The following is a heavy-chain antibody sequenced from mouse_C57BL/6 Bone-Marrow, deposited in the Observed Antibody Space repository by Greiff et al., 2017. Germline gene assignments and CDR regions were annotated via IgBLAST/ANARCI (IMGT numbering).Heavy chain of an antibody. Sequence: VKVVESGAELVRPGASVKLSCKASGYTFTSYGISWVKQRTGQGLEWIGEIYPRSGNTYYNEKFKGKATMTADKSSITAYMELRSLTSEDSAVYFCARSLLLAYWGQGTLVTVSA. CDR1: GYTFTSYG. CDR2: IYPRSGNT. D-gene: IGHD1-1*01. CDR3: ARSLLLAY. V-gene: IGHV1-81*01. J-gene: IGHJ3*01.